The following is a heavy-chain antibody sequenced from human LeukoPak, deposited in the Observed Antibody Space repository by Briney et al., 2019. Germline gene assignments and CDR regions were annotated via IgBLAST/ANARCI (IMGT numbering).Heavy chain of an antibody. D-gene: IGHD2-2*01. J-gene: IGHJ6*03. CDR1: GFTFGDYA. V-gene: IGHV3-49*03. Sequence: PGGSLRLSCTAPGFTFGDYAMSWFRQAPGKGLEWVGFIRSKAYGGTTEYAASVKGRFTISRDDSKSIAYLQMNSLKTEDTAVYYCTRVRYCSSTSCYRDYYYYYYMDVWGKGTTVTVSS. CDR2: IRSKAYGGTT. CDR3: TRVRYCSSTSCYRDYYYYYYMDV.